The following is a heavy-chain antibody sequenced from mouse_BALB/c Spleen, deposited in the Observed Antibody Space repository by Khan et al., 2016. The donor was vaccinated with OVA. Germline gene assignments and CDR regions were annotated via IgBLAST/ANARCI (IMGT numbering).Heavy chain of an antibody. CDR2: ISYSGST. CDR1: DFSIASEYA. D-gene: IGHD2-2*01. Sequence: DVKLEESGPGLVKPSQSLSLTCTVTDFSIASEYAWNWIRQFPGNKLEWMGYISYSGSTSYNPSLKSRISITRDTSKNQFFLRFNSVTTADTATYFCARSVYYFYAYSLDYWGQGTSVTVSS. J-gene: IGHJ4*01. V-gene: IGHV3-2*02. CDR3: ARSVYYFYAYSLDY.